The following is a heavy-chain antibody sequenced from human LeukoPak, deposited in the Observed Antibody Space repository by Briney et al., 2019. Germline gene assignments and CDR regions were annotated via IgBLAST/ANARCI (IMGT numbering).Heavy chain of an antibody. D-gene: IGHD6-6*01. CDR1: EFTFSDYY. Sequence: PGGSRRLSCAAFEFTFSDYYMSWTRQAPGKGLEGVPYISRSGSTISYADSVKGRFTISRDNAKNSLYLQMNSLRAEDTAVYYCARDVQGYSSSPTMDVWGQGTTVTVSS. V-gene: IGHV3-11*01. CDR2: ISRSGSTI. J-gene: IGHJ6*02. CDR3: ARDVQGYSSSPTMDV.